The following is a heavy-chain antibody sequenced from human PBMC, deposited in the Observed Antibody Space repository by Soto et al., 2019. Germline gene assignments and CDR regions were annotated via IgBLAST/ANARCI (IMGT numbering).Heavy chain of an antibody. V-gene: IGHV3-53*04. D-gene: IGHD2-15*01. Sequence: GGSLRLSCAASGFTVSRNYMSWVRQAPGKGLEWVSVIYSGGSTYYADSVKGRFTISRHNSKNTLYLQMNSLRAEDTAVYYCARQILGYCSGGSCRGGYMDVWGKGTTVTVSS. J-gene: IGHJ6*03. CDR2: IYSGGST. CDR3: ARQILGYCSGGSCRGGYMDV. CDR1: GFTVSRNY.